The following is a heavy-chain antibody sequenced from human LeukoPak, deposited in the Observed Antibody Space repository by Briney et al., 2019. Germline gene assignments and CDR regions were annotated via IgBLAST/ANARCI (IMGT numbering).Heavy chain of an antibody. CDR1: GFSFSSYN. CDR2: ITSSSTYT. D-gene: IGHD3-16*01. CDR3: ARDGGSLIYFDY. V-gene: IGHV3-21*01. Sequence: GGSLRLSCAASGFSFSSYNMNWVRQTPGKGLEWVSSITSSSTYTFYADSVKGRFTISRDNAKNSLYLQMNSLRAEDTAVYYCARDGGSLIYFDYWGQGTLVTVSS. J-gene: IGHJ4*02.